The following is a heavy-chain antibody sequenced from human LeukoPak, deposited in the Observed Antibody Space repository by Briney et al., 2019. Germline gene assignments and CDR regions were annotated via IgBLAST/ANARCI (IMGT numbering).Heavy chain of an antibody. CDR1: GYSFILYG. Sequence: ASVKVSCKTSGYSFILYGISWVRQAPGQGLEWMGGIIPIFGTANYAQKFQGRVTITADESTSTAYMELSSLRSEDTAVYYCARGILTGYLGGNWFDPWGQGTLVTVSS. V-gene: IGHV1-69*13. CDR3: ARGILTGYLGGNWFDP. D-gene: IGHD3-9*01. CDR2: IIPIFGTA. J-gene: IGHJ5*02.